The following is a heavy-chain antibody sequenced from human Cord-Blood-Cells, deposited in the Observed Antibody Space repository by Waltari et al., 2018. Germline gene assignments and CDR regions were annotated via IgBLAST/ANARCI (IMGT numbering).Heavy chain of an antibody. V-gene: IGHV1-69*12. CDR1: GGTFSSYA. J-gene: IGHJ3*02. CDR2: IIPTFGTA. Sequence: QVQLVQSGAEVKKPGSSVKVSCKASGGTFSSYAISWVRQAPGQGLEWMGGIIPTFGTANYAKKVQGRVTITADESTSTAYMELSSLRSEDTAVYYCARGLGRIAARADAFDIWGQGTMVTVSS. D-gene: IGHD6-6*01. CDR3: ARGLGRIAARADAFDI.